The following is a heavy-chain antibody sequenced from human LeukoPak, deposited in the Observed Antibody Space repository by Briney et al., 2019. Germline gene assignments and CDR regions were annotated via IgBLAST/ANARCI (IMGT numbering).Heavy chain of an antibody. CDR3: ARARIAVAGTFDY. D-gene: IGHD6-19*01. V-gene: IGHV1-3*01. J-gene: IGHJ4*02. Sequence: ASVKVSCKASGYTFTSYAMHWVRQAPGQRLEWMGWLNAGNGNTKYSQKFQGRVTITRDTSASTAYMELSSLRSEDTAVYYCARARIAVAGTFDYWGQGTLVTVSS. CDR1: GYTFTSYA. CDR2: LNAGNGNT.